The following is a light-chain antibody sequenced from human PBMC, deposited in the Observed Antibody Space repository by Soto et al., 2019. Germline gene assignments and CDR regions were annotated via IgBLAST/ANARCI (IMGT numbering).Light chain of an antibody. J-gene: IGKJ2*01. CDR1: QSISSY. Sequence: DIQMTQSPSSLSASVGDRVTITCRASQSISSYLNWYQQKPGKAPKLLIYAASSLQSGVPSRFSGSGSGTDFTLTIRSLQPEDFATYYCQQSYSTPPSLGQGTKLEIK. CDR3: QQSYSTPPS. V-gene: IGKV1-39*01. CDR2: AAS.